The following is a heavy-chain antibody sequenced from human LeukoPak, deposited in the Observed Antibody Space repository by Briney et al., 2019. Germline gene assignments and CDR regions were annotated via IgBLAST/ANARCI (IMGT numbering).Heavy chain of an antibody. J-gene: IGHJ3*02. V-gene: IGHV3-15*01. CDR2: IKSKTDGGTT. D-gene: IGHD2-21*02. CDR3: ITVVVVTAIRAFDI. CDR1: GVTFNNAW. Sequence: PGGSLRLSCAASGVTFNNAWMSWVRQAPGKGLEWVGRIKSKTDGGTTDYAAPVKGRFTISRDDSKNTLYLQMNSLKTEDTAVYYCITVVVVTAIRAFDIWGQGTMVTVSS.